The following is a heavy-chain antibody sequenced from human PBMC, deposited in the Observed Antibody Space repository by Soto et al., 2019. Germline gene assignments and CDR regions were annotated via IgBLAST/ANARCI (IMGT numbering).Heavy chain of an antibody. Sequence: QVQLQESGPGLVKPSETLSHTCTVSGGSISSYYWSWIRQHPGKGLEWIGYIYYSGSTNYNPSLKSRVTISVDTSKNQFSLKLSSVTAADTAVYYCARHDVLGYCSGGSCSAFDYWGQGTLVTVSS. CDR1: GGSISSYY. CDR3: ARHDVLGYCSGGSCSAFDY. CDR2: IYYSGST. V-gene: IGHV4-59*08. J-gene: IGHJ4*02. D-gene: IGHD2-15*01.